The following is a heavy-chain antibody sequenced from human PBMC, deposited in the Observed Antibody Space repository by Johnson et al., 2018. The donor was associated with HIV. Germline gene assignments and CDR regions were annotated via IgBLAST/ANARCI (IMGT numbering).Heavy chain of an antibody. CDR2: ISYDGSNK. CDR1: GFTFSSYA. J-gene: IGHJ3*02. V-gene: IGHV3-30*04. D-gene: IGHD6-6*01. CDR3: ARVYSSSSAHSFDI. Sequence: QVQLVESGGTLVQPCRSLRLSCAASGFTFSSYAMHWVRQAPGKGLEWVAVISYDGSNKYYADSVKGRFTISRDNSKNTLYLQMNSLRAEDTAVYYCARVYSSSSAHSFDIWGQGTMVTVSS.